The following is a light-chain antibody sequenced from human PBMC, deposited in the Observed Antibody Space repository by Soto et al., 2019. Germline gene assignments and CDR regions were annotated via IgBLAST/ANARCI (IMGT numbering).Light chain of an antibody. Sequence: LTQPASVSGTPGQSITISCTGTSSDVGGYNSVSWYQQHPGKAPKLVIYEVTNRPSGISNRFSGSKSGNTASLTISGLQAEDEADYYCSSYTSSSTRVFGTGTKVTVL. CDR1: SSDVGGYNS. V-gene: IGLV2-14*01. J-gene: IGLJ1*01. CDR2: EVT. CDR3: SSYTSSSTRV.